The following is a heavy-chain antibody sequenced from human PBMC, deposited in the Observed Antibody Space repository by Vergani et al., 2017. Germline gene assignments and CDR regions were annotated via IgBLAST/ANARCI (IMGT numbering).Heavy chain of an antibody. CDR2: ISYDGSNK. J-gene: IGHJ4*02. Sequence: QVQLVESGGGVVQPGRSLRLSCAASGFTFSSYAMHWVRQAPGKGLEWVAVISYDGSNKYYADSVKGRFTISRDNSKNTLYLQMNSLRAENTAVYYCAAVGLITGTRGEIFDYWGQGTLVTVSS. CDR1: GFTFSSYA. V-gene: IGHV3-30-3*01. D-gene: IGHD1-7*01. CDR3: AAVGLITGTRGEIFDY.